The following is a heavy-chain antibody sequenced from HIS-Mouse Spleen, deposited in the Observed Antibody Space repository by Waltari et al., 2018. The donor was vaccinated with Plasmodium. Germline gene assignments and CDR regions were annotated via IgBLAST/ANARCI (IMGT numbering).Heavy chain of an antibody. Sequence: EVQLVESGGGLVQPGGSLRLSCAAYGFTVSTNYMSWVRQAPGKGLECVSVIYRGGSTYYEDSVKGRFTISRDNSKNTLYLQMNSLRAEDTAVYYCATPRVGGSYFDYWGQGTLVTVSS. D-gene: IGHD1-26*01. J-gene: IGHJ4*02. V-gene: IGHV3-66*01. CDR2: IYRGGST. CDR3: ATPRVGGSYFDY. CDR1: GFTVSTNY.